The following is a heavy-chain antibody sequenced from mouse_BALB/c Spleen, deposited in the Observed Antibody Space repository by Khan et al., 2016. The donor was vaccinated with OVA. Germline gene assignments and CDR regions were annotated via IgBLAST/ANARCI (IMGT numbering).Heavy chain of an antibody. CDR2: INTGGDYI. Sequence: EVERVESGGDLVKPGGSLKLSCAASGFTFSTYAMSWVRQTPDKRLEWVATINTGGDYIYFPDSVRGRFTISRDKAKKTLYLQMSILRSEDTAMYYCARHNYGPFAYWGQGTLVTVSA. J-gene: IGHJ3*01. CDR1: GFTFSTYA. D-gene: IGHD1-1*01. V-gene: IGHV5-6*01. CDR3: ARHNYGPFAY.